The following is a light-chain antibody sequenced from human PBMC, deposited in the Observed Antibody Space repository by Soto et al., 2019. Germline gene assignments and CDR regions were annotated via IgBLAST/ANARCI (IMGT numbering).Light chain of an antibody. CDR3: TSYTNSSVVV. Sequence: QSALTQPASVSGSPGQSITISCAATRDDIGAYDHLSWYQQHPGNAPKLLVYEVTNRPSGVSDRFSGSKSGHTASLTISGHLSEDSADYYCTSYTNSSVVVVGGGTNVTV. V-gene: IGLV2-14*01. CDR1: RDDIGAYDH. J-gene: IGLJ2*01. CDR2: EVT.